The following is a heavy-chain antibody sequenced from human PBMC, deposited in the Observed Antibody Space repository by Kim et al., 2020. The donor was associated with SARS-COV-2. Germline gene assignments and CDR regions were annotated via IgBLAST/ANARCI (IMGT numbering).Heavy chain of an antibody. V-gene: IGHV4-34*01. J-gene: IGHJ4*02. CDR2: INHSGST. D-gene: IGHD2-15*01. CDR1: GGSFSGYY. Sequence: SETLSLTCAVYGGSFSGYYWSWIRQPPGKGLEWIGEINHSGSTNYNPSLKSRVTISVDTSKNQFSLKLSSVTAADTAVYYCARGRSSVAATPRFDYWGQG. CDR3: ARGRSSVAATPRFDY.